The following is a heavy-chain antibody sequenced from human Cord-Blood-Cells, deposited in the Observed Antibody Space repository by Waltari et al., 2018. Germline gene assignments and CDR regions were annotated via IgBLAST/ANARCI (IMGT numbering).Heavy chain of an antibody. CDR3: ARDQYCSSTSCYYFDY. D-gene: IGHD2-2*01. Sequence: QVQLQESGPGLVKPSETLYLTCAVSGYSHSSGYYWGWIRQPPGKGLEWIGSIYHSGSTYYNPSRKSRVTISVDTSKNQFSLKLSSVTAADTAVYYCARDQYCSSTSCYYFDYWGQGTLVTVSS. J-gene: IGHJ4*02. CDR1: GYSHSSGYY. CDR2: IYHSGST. V-gene: IGHV4-38-2*02.